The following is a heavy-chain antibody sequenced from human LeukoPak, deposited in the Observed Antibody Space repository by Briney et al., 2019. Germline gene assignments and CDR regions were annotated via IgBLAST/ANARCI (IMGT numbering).Heavy chain of an antibody. V-gene: IGHV3-7*01. J-gene: IGHJ4*02. D-gene: IGHD1-26*01. CDR2: IKPDGSEK. CDR3: SRTMGVTTFAN. Sequence: GGSLRLSCTSSGFIFSNYWMSWFRQAPGKGREGVGNIKPDGSEKVYVGSVKGRFTISRDNAETSLHRHMNSFRAEGTCVYCCSRTMGVTTFANWGQGTLVTVSS. CDR1: GFIFSNYW.